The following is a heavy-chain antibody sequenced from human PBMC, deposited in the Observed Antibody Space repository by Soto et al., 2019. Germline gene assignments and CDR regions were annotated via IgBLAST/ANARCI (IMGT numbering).Heavy chain of an antibody. CDR1: GFTVSTNF. CDR3: ARARMQLWPNYYDDGLDV. Sequence: EVQLVESGGGLVQPGGSLRLSCAASGFTVSTNFMTWVRQAPGKGLEWVSVIYSAGSTFYADSVEGRFTITRDNSMNTLYFQLNSLKAEDTAVYYCARARMQLWPNYYDDGLDVWGQGTTVTVSS. V-gene: IGHV3-66*01. CDR2: IYSAGST. D-gene: IGHD5-18*01. J-gene: IGHJ6*02.